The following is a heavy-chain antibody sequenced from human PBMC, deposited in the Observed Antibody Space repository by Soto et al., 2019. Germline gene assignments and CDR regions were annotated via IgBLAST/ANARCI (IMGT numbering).Heavy chain of an antibody. D-gene: IGHD3-10*01. CDR3: AAVGQITMVRGVITNNWFDP. V-gene: IGHV1-58*01. CDR1: GFTFTSSA. J-gene: IGHJ5*02. Sequence: GASVKVSCKASGFTFTSSAVQWVRQARGQRLEWIGWIVVGSGNTNYAQKFQERVTITRDMSTSTAYMELSSLRSEDTAVYYCAAVGQITMVRGVITNNWFDPWGQVTLVTVSS. CDR2: IVVGSGNT.